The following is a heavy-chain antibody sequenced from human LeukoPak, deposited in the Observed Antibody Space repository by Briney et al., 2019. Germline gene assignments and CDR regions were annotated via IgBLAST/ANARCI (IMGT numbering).Heavy chain of an antibody. V-gene: IGHV1-18*01. J-gene: IGHJ3*02. CDR1: GYTFTSYG. CDR2: ISAYNGNT. CDR3: ARGGGDYDFWSGYYSGQDAFDI. Sequence: EASVKVSCKASGYTFTSYGISWVRQAPGQGLEWMGWISAYNGNTNYAQKLQGRVTMTRDTSTSTVYMELSSLRSEDTAVYYCARGGGDYDFWSGYYSGQDAFDIWGQGTMVTVSS. D-gene: IGHD3-3*01.